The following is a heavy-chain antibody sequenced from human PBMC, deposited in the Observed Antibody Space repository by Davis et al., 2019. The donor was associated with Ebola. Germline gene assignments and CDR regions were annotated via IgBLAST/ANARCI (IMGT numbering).Heavy chain of an antibody. CDR1: GYTFTSYY. V-gene: IGHV1-46*01. J-gene: IGHJ6*04. Sequence: ASVKVSCKASGYTFTSYYMHWVRQAPGQGLEWMGIINPSGGSTSYAQKFQGRVTMTRDTSTSTVYMELSRLRSDDTAVYYCASGFTINYYYYGMDVWGKGTTVTVSS. D-gene: IGHD1-14*01. CDR2: INPSGGST. CDR3: ASGFTINYYYYGMDV.